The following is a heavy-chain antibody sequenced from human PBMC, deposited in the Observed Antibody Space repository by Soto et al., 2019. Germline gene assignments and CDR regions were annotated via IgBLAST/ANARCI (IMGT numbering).Heavy chain of an antibody. CDR2: ISGSGGST. V-gene: IGHV3-23*01. CDR1: GFTFSSYA. CDR3: AKGSLMQDYYGMDV. Sequence: EVQLLESGGGLVQPGGSLRLSCADSGFTFSSYAMSWVRQAPGKGLEWVSAISGSGGSTYYADSVKGRFTISRDNSKNTLYLQMNSLRAEDTAVYYCAKGSLMQDYYGMDVWGQGTTVTVSS. J-gene: IGHJ6*02.